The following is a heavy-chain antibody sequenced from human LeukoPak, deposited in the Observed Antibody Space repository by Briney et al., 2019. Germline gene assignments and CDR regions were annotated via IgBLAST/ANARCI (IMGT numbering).Heavy chain of an antibody. J-gene: IGHJ4*02. CDR2: INHSGST. Sequence: PSETLSLTCAVYGXSFSGYYGSWIRQPPGKGLEWIGEINHSGSTNYNPSLKSRVTISVDTSKNQFSLKLSSVTAADTAVYYCARWGGSYDYWGQGTLVTVSS. D-gene: IGHD1-26*01. V-gene: IGHV4-34*01. CDR1: GXSFSGYY. CDR3: ARWGGSYDY.